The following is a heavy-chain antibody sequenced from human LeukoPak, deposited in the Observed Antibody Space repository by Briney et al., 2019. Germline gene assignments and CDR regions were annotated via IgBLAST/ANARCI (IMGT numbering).Heavy chain of an antibody. Sequence: PGGSLRLSCAASGFTFSSYAMSWVRQAPGKGLEWVSAISGSGGSTYYADSVKGRFTISRDNSKNTLYLQMNSLRAEDTAVYYCAKDNYYDSSGYRGGDFDYWGQGTLVTVSS. CDR1: GFTFSSYA. D-gene: IGHD3-22*01. J-gene: IGHJ4*02. CDR2: ISGSGGST. V-gene: IGHV3-23*01. CDR3: AKDNYYDSSGYRGGDFDY.